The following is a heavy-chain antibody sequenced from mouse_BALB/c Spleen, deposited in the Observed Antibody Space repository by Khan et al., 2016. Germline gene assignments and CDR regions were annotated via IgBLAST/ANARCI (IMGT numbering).Heavy chain of an antibody. J-gene: IGHJ2*01. Sequence: EVKLLESGGGLVQPGGSLKLSCTTSGFDFSRYWMSWVRQAPGRGLEWIGEINPDSSTINYTPSLKDKFIISRDNAKNTLYLQMSNVRSEDTALYYCPRNWDVGFDYWGQGTTLTVSS. V-gene: IGHV4-1*02. CDR2: INPDSSTI. CDR3: PRNWDVGFDY. D-gene: IGHD4-1*01. CDR1: GFDFSRYW.